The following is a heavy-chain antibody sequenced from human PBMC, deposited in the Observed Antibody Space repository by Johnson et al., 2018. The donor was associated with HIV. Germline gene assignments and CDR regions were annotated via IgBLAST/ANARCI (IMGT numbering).Heavy chain of an antibody. V-gene: IGHV3-30*04. CDR3: AKVAVATAAGGVGLNI. CDR1: GFTFSSYA. Sequence: QVQLVESGGGVVQPGRSLRLSCAASGFTFSSYAMHWVRQAPGKGLEWVAVISYDGSNKYYADSVTGRFTISRDLSKNTLFLQMNSLRPDETAVNYCAKVAVATAAGGVGLNIWGPGTMVNVSS. J-gene: IGHJ3*02. D-gene: IGHD6-13*01. CDR2: ISYDGSNK.